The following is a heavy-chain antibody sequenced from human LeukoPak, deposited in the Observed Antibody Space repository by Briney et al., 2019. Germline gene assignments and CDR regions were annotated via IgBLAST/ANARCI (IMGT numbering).Heavy chain of an antibody. CDR3: ARSDYGSGPKGYYYYMDV. D-gene: IGHD3-10*01. V-gene: IGHV3-23*01. CDR1: GFTFSYYA. J-gene: IGHJ6*03. CDR2: VFGLDHRT. Sequence: PGGSLRLSCAASGFTFSYYAMTWVRQAPGKGLEWVSTVFGLDHRTSYADSVKGRFTISRDNSKNTLSLQMNSLRAEDTAVYYCARSDYGSGPKGYYYYMDVWGKGTTVTISS.